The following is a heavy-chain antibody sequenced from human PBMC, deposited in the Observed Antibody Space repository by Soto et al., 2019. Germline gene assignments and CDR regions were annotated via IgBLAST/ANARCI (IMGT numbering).Heavy chain of an antibody. Sequence: QVQLVQSGAEVKKPGASVKVSCKASGYTFSDHDINWVRQATGQGPEWLGWMNPNSGDTGYAQIFQGRVTMTRDNSIRTAYMELSSLRSEDTAVYYCARVGGNWNDDYFDYWGQGTLVTVSS. J-gene: IGHJ4*02. CDR1: GYTFSDHD. V-gene: IGHV1-8*01. D-gene: IGHD1-1*01. CDR2: MNPNSGDT. CDR3: ARVGGNWNDDYFDY.